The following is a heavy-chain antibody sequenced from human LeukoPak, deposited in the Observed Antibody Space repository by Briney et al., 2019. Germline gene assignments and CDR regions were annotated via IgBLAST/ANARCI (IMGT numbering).Heavy chain of an antibody. Sequence: SETLSLTCAVYGGSFSGYYWSWIRQPPGKGLEWIGEINHSGSTNCNPSLKSRVTISVDTSKNQFSLKLSSVTAADTAVYYCARVSAYFPSTQPPYWGQGTLVTVSS. CDR2: INHSGST. J-gene: IGHJ4*02. CDR3: ARVSAYFPSTQPPY. V-gene: IGHV4-34*01. D-gene: IGHD2/OR15-2a*01. CDR1: GGSFSGYY.